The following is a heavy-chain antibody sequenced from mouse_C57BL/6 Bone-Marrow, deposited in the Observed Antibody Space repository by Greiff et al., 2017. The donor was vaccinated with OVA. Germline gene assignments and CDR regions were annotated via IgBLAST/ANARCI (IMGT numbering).Heavy chain of an antibody. CDR1: GYTFTSYW. J-gene: IGHJ3*01. V-gene: IGHV1-55*01. CDR2: IYPGSGST. D-gene: IGHD1-1*01. Sequence: QVHVKQPGAELVKPGASVKMSCKASGYTFTSYWITWVKQRPGQGLEWIGDIYPGSGSTNYNEKFKSKATLTVDTSSSTAYMQLSSLTSEDSAVYYCAREEIAYYYGSSPFAYWGQGTLVTVSA. CDR3: AREEIAYYYGSSPFAY.